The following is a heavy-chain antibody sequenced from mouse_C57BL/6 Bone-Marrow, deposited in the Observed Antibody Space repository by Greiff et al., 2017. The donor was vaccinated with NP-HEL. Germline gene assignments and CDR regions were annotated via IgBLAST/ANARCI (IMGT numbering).Heavy chain of an antibody. V-gene: IGHV1-82*01. D-gene: IGHD3-2*02. CDR3: ARSGQLRLAWFAY. Sequence: VHLVESGPELVKPGASVKISCKASGYAFSSSWMNWVKQRPGKGLEWIGRIYPGDGDTNYNGKFKGKATLTADKSSSTAYMQLSSLTSEDSAVYFCARSGQLRLAWFAYWGQGTLVTVSA. CDR1: GYAFSSSW. J-gene: IGHJ3*01. CDR2: IYPGDGDT.